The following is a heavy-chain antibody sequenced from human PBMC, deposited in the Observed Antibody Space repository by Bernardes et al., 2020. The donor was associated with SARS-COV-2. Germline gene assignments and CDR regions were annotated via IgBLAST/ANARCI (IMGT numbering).Heavy chain of an antibody. D-gene: IGHD1-7*01. Sequence: GRVTMTRDTSISTAYMELSRLRSDDTAVYYCARFYTGTTSFDYWGQGTLVTVSS. V-gene: IGHV1-2*02. CDR3: ARFYTGTTSFDY. J-gene: IGHJ4*02.